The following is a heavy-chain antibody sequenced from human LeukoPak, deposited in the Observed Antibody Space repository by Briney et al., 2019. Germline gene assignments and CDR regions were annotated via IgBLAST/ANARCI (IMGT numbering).Heavy chain of an antibody. CDR3: ASASRSSWYYFDY. CDR1: GLTFEDHG. V-gene: IGHV3-7*01. Sequence: GGSLRLSCVVSGLTFEDHGMNWVRQVPGKGLERVANIKQDGSEKYYVDSVKGRFASPRDNAKNSLYLQMNSLRAEDTAVFYCASASRSSWYYFDYWGQGALVTVSS. J-gene: IGHJ4*02. D-gene: IGHD6-13*01. CDR2: IKQDGSEK.